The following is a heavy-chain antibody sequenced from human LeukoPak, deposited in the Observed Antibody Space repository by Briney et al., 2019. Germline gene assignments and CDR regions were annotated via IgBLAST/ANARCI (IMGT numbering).Heavy chain of an antibody. J-gene: IGHJ3*02. Sequence: SVKVSCKASGGTFSSYAISWVRQAPGQGLEWMGGIIPIFGTANYAQKFQGRVTITADESTSTAYMELSSLRSEDTAVYYCARDGDWNYGKAFDIWGQGTMVTVSS. D-gene: IGHD1-7*01. CDR3: ARDGDWNYGKAFDI. V-gene: IGHV1-69*13. CDR1: GGTFSSYA. CDR2: IIPIFGTA.